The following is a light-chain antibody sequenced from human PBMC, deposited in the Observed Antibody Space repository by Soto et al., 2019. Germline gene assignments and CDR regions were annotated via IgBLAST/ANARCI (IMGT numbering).Light chain of an antibody. CDR2: AVN. CDR3: FSYTNSDTVI. Sequence: QSVLTQAASVSGSPGQSITISCTGTSGDIGAYHYVSWYQQRPGKAPKVLIYAVNNRPSGISDRFSGSKSDNTASLTISGLQAEDEAVYYCFSYTNSDTVIFGGGTKLTVL. V-gene: IGLV2-14*01. J-gene: IGLJ2*01. CDR1: SGDIGAYHY.